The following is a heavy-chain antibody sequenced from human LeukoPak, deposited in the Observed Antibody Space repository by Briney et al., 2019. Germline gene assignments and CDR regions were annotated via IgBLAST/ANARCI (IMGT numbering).Heavy chain of an antibody. CDR3: TTEGGYSYGYHFDY. D-gene: IGHD5-18*01. CDR1: GFTFSRYS. J-gene: IGHJ4*02. Sequence: GGSLRLSCGASGFTFSRYSMNWVRQAPGKGLEWVGRIKSKTDGGTTDYAAPVKGRFTISRDDSKNTLYLQMNSLKTEDTAVYYCTTEGGYSYGYHFDYWGQGTLVTVSS. V-gene: IGHV3-15*01. CDR2: IKSKTDGGTT.